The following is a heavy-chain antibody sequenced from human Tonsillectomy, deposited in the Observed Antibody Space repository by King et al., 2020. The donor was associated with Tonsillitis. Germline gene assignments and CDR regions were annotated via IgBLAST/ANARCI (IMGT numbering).Heavy chain of an antibody. CDR2: IYHSGST. D-gene: IGHD4-17*01. V-gene: IGHV4-38-2*01. CDR3: ARRGYGDLSFDY. CDR1: GYFISSGYY. Sequence: VQLQESGPGLVKPSETLSLTCAVSGYFISSGYYWGWIRQPPGKGLEWIGSIYHSGSTYYNPSLKSRVTISVDTSKNHFSLKLRSVTAADTAVYYCARRGYGDLSFDYWGQGTLVTVSS. J-gene: IGHJ4*02.